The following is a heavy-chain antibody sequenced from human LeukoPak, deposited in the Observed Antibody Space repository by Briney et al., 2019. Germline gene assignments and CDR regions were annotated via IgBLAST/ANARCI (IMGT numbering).Heavy chain of an antibody. CDR2: TYYRANWFN. CDR3: AKNYGDSNWFDP. V-gene: IGHV6-1*01. Sequence: SQTLSLTCAISGDSVSSNSAAWNWIRQSPSRGLEWLGRTYYRANWFNDFALSVKSRITINPDTSKNQFSLQLNSVTPEDTAVYYCAKNYGDSNWFDPWGQGTLVTVSS. CDR1: GDSVSSNSAA. D-gene: IGHD4-17*01. J-gene: IGHJ5*02.